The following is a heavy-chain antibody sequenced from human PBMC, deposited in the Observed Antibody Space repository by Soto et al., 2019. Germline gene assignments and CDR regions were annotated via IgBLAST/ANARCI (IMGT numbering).Heavy chain of an antibody. V-gene: IGHV1-2*02. CDR3: VRQTCSGTSCYSWFGP. Sequence: ASVKVSCKASGYTFTGYYMHWVRQAPGQGLEWMGWINPNSGGTNYAQKFQGRVTMTRDTSISTAYMELSRLRSDDTAIYYCVRQTCSGTSCYSWFGPWGQGSLVTVSS. D-gene: IGHD3-22*01. J-gene: IGHJ5*02. CDR1: GYTFTGYY. CDR2: INPNSGGT.